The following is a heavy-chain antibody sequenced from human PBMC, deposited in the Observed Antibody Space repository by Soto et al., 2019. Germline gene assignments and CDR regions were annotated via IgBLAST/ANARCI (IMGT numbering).Heavy chain of an antibody. CDR3: AKVHLGVSIAHYYYLDV. Sequence: QVQLVESGGGVVQPGRSLRLSCAASGFTFSSYGMHWVRQAPGKGLEWVAVISYDGSNKYYADSVKGRFTISRDNSKNTLYLQMNSLRAEDTAVYYCAKVHLGVSIAHYYYLDVWGQGTTVTVSS. D-gene: IGHD2-8*01. CDR2: ISYDGSNK. J-gene: IGHJ6*03. CDR1: GFTFSSYG. V-gene: IGHV3-30*18.